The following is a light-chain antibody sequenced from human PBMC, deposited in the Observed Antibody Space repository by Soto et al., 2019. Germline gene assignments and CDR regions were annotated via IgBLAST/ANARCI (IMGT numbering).Light chain of an antibody. V-gene: IGKV1-5*03. CDR2: EAS. J-gene: IGKJ1*01. CDR1: QSVSSW. CDR3: QQYNRYSRT. Sequence: DIQMTQSPSTLSASVGDRVTITCRASQSVSSWLAWYQQKPGKAPRLLIYEASSIASGVPARFSGSGSGTEFGLNITSLQPDDFATYYCQQYNRYSRTFGQGTKVDIK.